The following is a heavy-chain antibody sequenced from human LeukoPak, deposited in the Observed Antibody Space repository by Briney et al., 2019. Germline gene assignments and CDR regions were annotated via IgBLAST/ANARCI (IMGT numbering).Heavy chain of an antibody. Sequence: PSETLSLTCTVSGGSISSSSYYWGWIRQPPGKGLGWIGSMYYTGRTYYNPSLKSRVTISEDTSKNQFSLKLSSVTAADTAMYYCARSGSGYLRYYFDCWGQGILVTVSS. CDR1: GGSISSSSYY. CDR2: MYYTGRT. V-gene: IGHV4-39*07. CDR3: ARSGSGYLRYYFDC. J-gene: IGHJ4*02. D-gene: IGHD5-12*01.